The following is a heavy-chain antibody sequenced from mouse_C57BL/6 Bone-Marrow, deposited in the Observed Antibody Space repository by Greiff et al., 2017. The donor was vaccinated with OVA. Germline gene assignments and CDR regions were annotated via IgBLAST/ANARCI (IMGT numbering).Heavy chain of an antibody. CDR2: IYPRSGNT. V-gene: IGHV1-81*01. D-gene: IGHD1-1*01. Sequence: VQLQQSGAELARPGASVKLSCKASGYTFTSYGISWVKQRTGQGLEWIGEIYPRSGNTYYNEKFKSKATMTAEKSSSTAYMELRSLTSEDSAVYFCARGGSNHPAWFAYWGQGTLVTVSA. CDR1: GYTFTSYG. J-gene: IGHJ3*01. CDR3: ARGGSNHPAWFAY.